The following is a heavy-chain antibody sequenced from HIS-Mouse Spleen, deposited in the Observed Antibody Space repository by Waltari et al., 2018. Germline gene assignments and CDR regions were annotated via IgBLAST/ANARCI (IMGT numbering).Heavy chain of an antibody. Sequence: QVQLQESGPGLVKPSETLSLTCTVSGGSISSYYWSWIRQPPGKGLEWIGYIYYSGSTNYHPSRKSRVTISVDTSKNQFSLKLSSVTAADTAVYYCARGHYYDSSNAFDIWGQGTMVTVSS. D-gene: IGHD3-22*01. V-gene: IGHV4-59*01. CDR3: ARGHYYDSSNAFDI. CDR1: GGSISSYY. J-gene: IGHJ3*02. CDR2: IYYSGST.